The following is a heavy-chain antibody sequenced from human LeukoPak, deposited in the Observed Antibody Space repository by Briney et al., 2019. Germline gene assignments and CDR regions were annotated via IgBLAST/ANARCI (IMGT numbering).Heavy chain of an antibody. Sequence: QPGGSLRLSCAASGFTFRSYWMHWVRQVPGKGLVWVSRINTVGSSTSYADSVKGRFTISRDNAKNTVYLQMNSLRVEDTAVYYCARSMVVDFDYWGQGILVTVSS. CDR2: INTVGSST. D-gene: IGHD4/OR15-4a*01. CDR3: ARSMVVDFDY. CDR1: GFTFRSYW. J-gene: IGHJ4*02. V-gene: IGHV3-74*01.